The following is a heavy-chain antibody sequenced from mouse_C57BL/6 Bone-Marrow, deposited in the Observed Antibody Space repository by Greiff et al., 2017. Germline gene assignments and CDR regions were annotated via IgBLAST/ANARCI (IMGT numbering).Heavy chain of an antibody. CDR1: GFNIKDDY. CDR2: IDPENGDT. J-gene: IGHJ3*01. Sequence: VQLQQSGAELVRPGASVKLSCTASGFNIKDDYMHWVKQRPEQGLEWIGWIDPENGDTEYASKFQGKATITADTSSNTAYLQLSSLTSEDTAVYYCTTPPYYYGSSYYSYWGQGTLVTVSA. D-gene: IGHD1-1*01. V-gene: IGHV14-4*01. CDR3: TTPPYYYGSSYYSY.